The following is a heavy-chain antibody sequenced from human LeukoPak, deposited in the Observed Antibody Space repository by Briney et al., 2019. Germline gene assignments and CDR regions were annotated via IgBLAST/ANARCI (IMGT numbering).Heavy chain of an antibody. Sequence: GGSLRLSCAASGFTFDDYGMSWVRQVPGKGLEWVSGINWTGGSTGYADSVKGRFTISRDNAKNSLYLQMNSLRAEDTALYYCARGPPYYYDSSGYYHYYMDVWGKGTTVTVSS. CDR2: INWTGGST. D-gene: IGHD3-22*01. V-gene: IGHV3-20*04. J-gene: IGHJ6*03. CDR3: ARGPPYYYDSSGYYHYYMDV. CDR1: GFTFDDYG.